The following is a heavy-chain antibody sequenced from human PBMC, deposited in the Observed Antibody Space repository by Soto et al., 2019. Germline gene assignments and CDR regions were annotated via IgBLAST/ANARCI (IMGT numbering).Heavy chain of an antibody. V-gene: IGHV1-46*01. D-gene: IGHD2-15*01. J-gene: IGHJ4*02. CDR1: GYTFTSYY. CDR2: INPSGGST. CDR3: ARDSSPQWWLQALDY. Sequence: EASVKVSCKASGYTFTSYYMHWVRQAPGQGLEWMGIINPSGGSTSYAQKFQGRVTMTRDTSTSTVYMELSSLRSEDTAVYYCARDSSPQWWLQALDYWGQGTLVTVSS.